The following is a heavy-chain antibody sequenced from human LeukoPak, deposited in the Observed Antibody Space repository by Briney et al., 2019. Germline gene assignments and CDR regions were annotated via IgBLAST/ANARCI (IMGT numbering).Heavy chain of an antibody. J-gene: IGHJ4*02. Sequence: ASVKVSCKASGYTFTGHSMYWVRQAPGQGLEWMGWIKPNSGGTNYAQKFQGRVTMTRDTSISTAYMELSRLRSDDTAVYYCARGPHGRIYHILTGFDYWGQGTLVTVSS. CDR3: ARGPHGRIYHILTGFDY. V-gene: IGHV1-2*02. CDR2: IKPNSGGT. D-gene: IGHD3-9*01. CDR1: GYTFTGHS.